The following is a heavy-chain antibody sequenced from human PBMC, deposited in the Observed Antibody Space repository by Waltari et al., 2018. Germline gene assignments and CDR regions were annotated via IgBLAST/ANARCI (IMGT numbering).Heavy chain of an antibody. CDR1: GYSISSGYY. D-gene: IGHD6-13*01. Sequence: QVQLQESGPGLVKPSETLSLTCAVSGYSISSGYYGGWIRQPPGKGLEWIGSIYHSGPPSSLPSLLRLVTLSVGTSKLLFSLKLSSVTSAHTSVYYCASHPILAAGISYFDYWGQGTLVTVSS. V-gene: IGHV4-38-2*01. CDR3: ASHPILAAGISYFDY. J-gene: IGHJ4*02. CDR2: IYHSGPP.